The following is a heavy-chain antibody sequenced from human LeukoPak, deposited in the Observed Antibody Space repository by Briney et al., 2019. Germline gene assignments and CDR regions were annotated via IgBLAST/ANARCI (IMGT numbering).Heavy chain of an antibody. CDR1: GYTFSSYY. CDR3: ARVIPAGGAQYFQR. D-gene: IGHD6-13*01. CDR2: FYASDGTS. V-gene: IGHV1-46*01. J-gene: IGHJ1*01. Sequence: GASVKVSCKASGYTFSSYYIHWVRQAPGQGLEWMGIFYASDGTSRYAQKFQGRVTMTRDTATSTVYMELSSLISEDTAVYYCARVIPAGGAQYFQRWGQGTLVTVSS.